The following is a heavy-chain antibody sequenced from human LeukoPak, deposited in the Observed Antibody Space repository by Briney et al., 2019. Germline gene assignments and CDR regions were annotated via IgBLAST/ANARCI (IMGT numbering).Heavy chain of an antibody. J-gene: IGHJ4*02. Sequence: SETLSLTCTVSGGSISGSSYYWGWIRQPPGKGLEWIGSIYYSGSTYYNPSLKSRVTISVDTSKNQFSLKLSSVTAADTAVYYCARRSRIAARPSYFDYWGQGTLVTVSS. CDR2: IYYSGST. CDR3: ARRSRIAARPSYFDY. CDR1: GGSISGSSYY. V-gene: IGHV4-39*01. D-gene: IGHD6-6*01.